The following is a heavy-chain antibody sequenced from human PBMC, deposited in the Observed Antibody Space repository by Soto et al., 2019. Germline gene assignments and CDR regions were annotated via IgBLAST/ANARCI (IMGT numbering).Heavy chain of an antibody. Sequence: SRPTLVNPTHTLTLTCTFSGFSHSISRVSVSWLRQPPGKALEWLALIDWDDDKYYSTSLKTRLTISKDTSKNQVVLTMTNMDPVDTATYYCARAYGSGSRDDAFDIWGPGTMVTVSS. D-gene: IGHD3-10*01. CDR2: IDWDDDK. V-gene: IGHV2-70*01. J-gene: IGHJ3*02. CDR3: ARAYGSGSRDDAFDI. CDR1: GFSHSISRVS.